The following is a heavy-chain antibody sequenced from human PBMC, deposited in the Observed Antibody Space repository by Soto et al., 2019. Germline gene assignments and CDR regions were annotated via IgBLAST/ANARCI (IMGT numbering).Heavy chain of an antibody. V-gene: IGHV3-21*01. Sequence: GGSLRLSCTASGFTFSSYSMNWVRQAPGKELEWVSSISSSSSYIYYADSVKGRFTISRDNAKNSQYLQMNNLRAEDTAVYFCAGESDYYDSSGYSPNWFDPWGQGTLVTVSS. CDR2: ISSSSSYI. D-gene: IGHD3-22*01. CDR1: GFTFSSYS. J-gene: IGHJ5*02. CDR3: AGESDYYDSSGYSPNWFDP.